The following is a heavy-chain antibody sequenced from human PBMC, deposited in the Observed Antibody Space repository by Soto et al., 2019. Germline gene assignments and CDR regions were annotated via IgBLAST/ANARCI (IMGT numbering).Heavy chain of an antibody. CDR2: FSHTGGT. V-gene: IGHV4-30-2*01. J-gene: IGHJ4*02. Sequence: QVQLQESGPGLVKPSQTLSLTCAVSGASISSGGHSWTWIRQPPGEGLEWIGYFSHTGGTYYNPSLKRRVIISVDGSKNHLSLKLRSVTAADTAVYYCARLNGDPDSWGQGTLVTVSS. CDR3: ARLNGDPDS. D-gene: IGHD2-8*01. CDR1: GASISSGGHS.